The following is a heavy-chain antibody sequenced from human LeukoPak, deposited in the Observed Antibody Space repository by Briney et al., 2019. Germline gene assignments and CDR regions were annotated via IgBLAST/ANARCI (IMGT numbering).Heavy chain of an antibody. Sequence: PSETLSLTCTVSGGSISSYYWSWIRQPPGKGLEWIGYIYYSGSTNYNPSLKSRVTISVDTSNNQFSLKLSSVTAADTAVYYCASLYSGSYFFDYWGQGTLVTVSS. V-gene: IGHV4-59*01. CDR1: GGSISSYY. D-gene: IGHD1-26*01. CDR3: ASLYSGSYFFDY. J-gene: IGHJ4*02. CDR2: IYYSGST.